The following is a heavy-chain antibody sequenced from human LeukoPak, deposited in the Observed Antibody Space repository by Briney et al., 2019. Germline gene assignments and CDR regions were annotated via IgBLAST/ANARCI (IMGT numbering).Heavy chain of an antibody. CDR1: GYTFTGYY. V-gene: IGHV1-2*02. J-gene: IGHJ4*02. CDR2: TNPDIGDT. D-gene: IGHD1-26*01. CDR3: ARGVGHYRDKSDY. Sequence: ASVKVSCKASGYTFTGYYIHWVRQAPGQGLVWMGWTNPDIGDTSYAQKFQGRVTMTRDAAITTAYLELRRLTSDDTAVYYCARGVGHYRDKSDYWGQGTLVTVSS.